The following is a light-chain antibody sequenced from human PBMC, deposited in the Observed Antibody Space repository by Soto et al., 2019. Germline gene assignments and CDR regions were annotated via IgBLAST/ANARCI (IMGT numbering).Light chain of an antibody. CDR3: AAWDNSLNAYV. V-gene: IGLV1-44*01. CDR1: SSNIGGNP. J-gene: IGLJ1*01. Sequence: QSALTQPPSASETPGQRVTISCSGSSSNIGGNPVNWFQQLPGTAPKLLIYNYYQRPSGVPDRFSGSKSGTSASLAISELQSEDEADYYCAAWDNSLNAYVFRTGTKVTVL. CDR2: NYY.